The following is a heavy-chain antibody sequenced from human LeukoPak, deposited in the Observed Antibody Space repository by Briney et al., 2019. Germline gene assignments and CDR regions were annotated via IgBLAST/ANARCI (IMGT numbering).Heavy chain of an antibody. CDR3: ARRGDSSGYIDAFDI. CDR1: GYSFTSYW. D-gene: IGHD3-22*01. V-gene: IGHV5-51*01. J-gene: IGHJ3*02. Sequence: GESLKISCKGSGYSFTSYWIGWVRQMPGKSLEWMGIIYPGDSDTRYSPSFQGQVTISADKSISTAYLQWSSLKASDTAMYYCARRGDSSGYIDAFDIWGQGTMVTVSS. CDR2: IYPGDSDT.